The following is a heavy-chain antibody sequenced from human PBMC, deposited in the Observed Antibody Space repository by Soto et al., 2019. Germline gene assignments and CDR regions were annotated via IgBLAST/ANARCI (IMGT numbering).Heavy chain of an antibody. CDR1: GGSISSSNW. CDR2: IYHSGST. D-gene: IGHD3-3*01. Sequence: SETLSLTCAVSGGSISSSNWWSWVRQPPGKGLEWIGEIYHSGSTNYNPSLKSRVTISVDKSKNQFSLKLSSVTAADTAVYYCARSFYDFWSDPHFDYWGQGTLVTVSS. CDR3: ARSFYDFWSDPHFDY. V-gene: IGHV4-4*02. J-gene: IGHJ4*02.